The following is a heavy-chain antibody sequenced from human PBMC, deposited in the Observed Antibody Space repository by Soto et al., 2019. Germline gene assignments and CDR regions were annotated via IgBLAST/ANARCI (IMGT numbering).Heavy chain of an antibody. J-gene: IGHJ4*02. D-gene: IGHD3-22*01. CDR2: INAGNGNT. CDR3: ATDRTYYYDSSGSHGLDY. V-gene: IGHV1-3*01. Sequence: ASVKVSCKASGYTFTSYAMHWVRQAPGQRLEWMGWINAGNGNTKYSQKFQGRVTITRDTSASTAYMELSSLRSEDTAVCYCATDRTYYYDSSGSHGLDYWGQGTLVTVSS. CDR1: GYTFTSYA.